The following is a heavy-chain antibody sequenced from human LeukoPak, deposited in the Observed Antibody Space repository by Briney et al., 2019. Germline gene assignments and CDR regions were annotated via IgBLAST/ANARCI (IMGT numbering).Heavy chain of an antibody. D-gene: IGHD3-10*01. J-gene: IGHJ5*02. V-gene: IGHV4-31*03. CDR2: IYYSGST. CDR1: GGSISSGGYY. Sequence: PSETLSLTCTVSGGSISSGGYYWTWIRQHPGKGLEWIGYIYYSGSTYYNPSLKSRVTISVDTSKNQFSLKLSSVTAADTAVYYCARSYYGSGTEPWGQGTLVTVSS. CDR3: ARSYYGSGTEP.